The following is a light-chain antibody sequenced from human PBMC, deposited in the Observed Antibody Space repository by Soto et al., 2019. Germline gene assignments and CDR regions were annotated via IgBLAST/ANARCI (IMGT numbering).Light chain of an antibody. V-gene: IGKV3-20*01. Sequence: EIVLTQSPGTLSLSPGERGTLSCRASQRFGRSNLAWYQQKPGQAPRLLIYSTSSRATGIPDRVSGSGSGTVFLITISVLEPEDFAVYYGQQYGNSSWTVGQGTMLDVK. J-gene: IGKJ1*01. CDR3: QQYGNSSWT. CDR1: QRFGRSN. CDR2: STS.